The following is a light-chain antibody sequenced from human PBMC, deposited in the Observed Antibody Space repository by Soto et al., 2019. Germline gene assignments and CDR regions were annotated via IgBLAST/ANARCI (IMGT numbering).Light chain of an antibody. V-gene: IGLV1-47*01. CDR2: RHR. J-gene: IGLJ3*02. CDR3: ASWDDSLSVVV. Sequence: QSVLTQPPSASGTPGQTVTISCSGSTSNLGSNFIYWYQQLPGAAPKLLISRHRQRPSGVPDRFSGSKSGTSGSLVISGLRSEDEADYHCASWDDSLSVVVFGGGTKLTVL. CDR1: TSNLGSNF.